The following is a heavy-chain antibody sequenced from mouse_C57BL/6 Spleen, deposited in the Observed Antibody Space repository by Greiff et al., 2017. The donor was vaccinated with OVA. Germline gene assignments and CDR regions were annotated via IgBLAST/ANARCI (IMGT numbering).Heavy chain of an antibody. CDR2: INPGSGGT. CDR3: ARSAGVVVPDYFDY. J-gene: IGHJ2*01. V-gene: IGHV1-54*01. Sequence: QVQLQQSGAELVRPGTSVKVSCKASGYAFTNYLIEWVKQRPGQGLEWIGVINPGSGGTNYNEKFKGKATLTADKSSSTAYMQLSSLTSEDSAVYFCARSAGVVVPDYFDYWGQGTTLTVSS. D-gene: IGHD1-1*01. CDR1: GYAFTNYL.